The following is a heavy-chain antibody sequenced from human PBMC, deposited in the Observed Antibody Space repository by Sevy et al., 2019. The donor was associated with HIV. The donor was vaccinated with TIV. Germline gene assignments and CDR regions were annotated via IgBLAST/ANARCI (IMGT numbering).Heavy chain of an antibody. Sequence: GGSLRLSCAASGFTFSDYAIHWVRQAPGKGLEWVAFIWYEGSNKYYTDLVKDRFTISRDNSKTTLYLQVNSRRVEVTSVYYCAKLVVPAASNDDILTGYPELRVNYGLDFWGQGTTVTVSS. CDR3: AKLVVPAASNDDILTGYPELRVNYGLDF. V-gene: IGHV3-30*02. D-gene: IGHD3-9*01. CDR2: IWYEGSNK. CDR1: GFTFSDYA. J-gene: IGHJ6*01.